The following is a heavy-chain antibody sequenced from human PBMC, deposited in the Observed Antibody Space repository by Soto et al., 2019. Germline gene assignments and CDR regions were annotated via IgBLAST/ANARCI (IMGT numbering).Heavy chain of an antibody. J-gene: IGHJ4*02. CDR2: IKGNTDGGTA. Sequence: PSETLSLSCAASGFTFSNAWMAWVRQAPGKGLEWVGRIKGNTDGGTAEYAAPVKDRFTISRDDSKNTLYLQMNSLKTEDTAVYYCTTDIGGSWYNPPFDCWGQGMLVTVSS. V-gene: IGHV3-15*01. CDR3: TTDIGGSWYNPPFDC. D-gene: IGHD6-13*01. CDR1: GFTFSNAW.